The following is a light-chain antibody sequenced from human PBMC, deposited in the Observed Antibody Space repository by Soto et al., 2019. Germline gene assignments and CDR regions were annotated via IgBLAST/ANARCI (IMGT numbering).Light chain of an antibody. CDR1: STDVGDSNH. J-gene: IGLJ1*01. Sequence: QSALTQPASVSGSPGQSITISCTGTSTDVGDSNHVSWYQHHPGKAPKLIIYEVSYRPSGVSNRFSGSKSAYTASLTISGLQAEHEADYYCNSQTTSGIRVFGNGTKLTVL. CDR2: EVS. V-gene: IGLV2-14*01. CDR3: NSQTTSGIRV.